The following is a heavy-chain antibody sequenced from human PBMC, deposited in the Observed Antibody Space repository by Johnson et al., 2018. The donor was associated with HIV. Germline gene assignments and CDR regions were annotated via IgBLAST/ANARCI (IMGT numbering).Heavy chain of an antibody. Sequence: QVRLVESGGGVVQPGRSLRLSCAASGFTFSSYAMHWVRQAPGKGLEWVAVISYDGSNKYYADSVKGRFTISRDNSKNTLYLHMNSLRAEDTAVYYCAREGAGSSSWYHDAFDIWGQGTMVTVSS. V-gene: IGHV3-30*14. CDR3: AREGAGSSSWYHDAFDI. CDR2: ISYDGSNK. CDR1: GFTFSSYA. J-gene: IGHJ3*02. D-gene: IGHD6-13*01.